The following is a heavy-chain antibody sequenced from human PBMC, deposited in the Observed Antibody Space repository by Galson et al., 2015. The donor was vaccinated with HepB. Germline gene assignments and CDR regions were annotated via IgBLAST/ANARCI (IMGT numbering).Heavy chain of an antibody. Sequence: SVKVSCKASGYTFTGYYMHWVRQAPGQGLEWMGWINPNSGGTNYAQKFQGRVTMTRDTSISTAYMELSRLRSDDTAVYYCARDKVEQWLGSPGDNWGQGTLVTVSS. CDR2: INPNSGGT. D-gene: IGHD6-19*01. V-gene: IGHV1-2*02. J-gene: IGHJ4*02. CDR3: ARDKVEQWLGSPGDN. CDR1: GYTFTGYY.